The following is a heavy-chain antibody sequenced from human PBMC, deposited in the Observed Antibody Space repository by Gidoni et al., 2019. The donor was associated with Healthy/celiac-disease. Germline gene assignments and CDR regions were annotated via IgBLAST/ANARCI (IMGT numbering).Heavy chain of an antibody. Sequence: QVQLVESGGGVVQPGRPLRLYCSAYGFTFSSYAMNWVRQAPGKGLEWVAVISYDGSNKYYADSVKGRFTISRDNSKNTLYLQMNSLRAEDTAVYYCARGGQQLVLSYYYGMDVWGQGTTVTVSS. J-gene: IGHJ6*02. V-gene: IGHV3-30*01. CDR1: GFTFSSYA. D-gene: IGHD6-13*01. CDR2: ISYDGSNK. CDR3: ARGGQQLVLSYYYGMDV.